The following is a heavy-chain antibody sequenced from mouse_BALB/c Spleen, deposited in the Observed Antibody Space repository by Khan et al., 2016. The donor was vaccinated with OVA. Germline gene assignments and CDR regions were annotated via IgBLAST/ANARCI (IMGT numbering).Heavy chain of an antibody. CDR2: ISYSGST. V-gene: IGHV3-2*02. Sequence: EVQLQESGPGLVKPSQSLSLTCTVTGYSITSGYAWNWIRQFPGNKLEWMGYISYSGSTSYNPSLKSRISITRDTSKNQFFLQLNSVTTEDTATYYCARWGNSYFDYWGQGTTLTVSS. CDR3: ARWGNSYFDY. CDR1: GYSITSGYA. J-gene: IGHJ2*01.